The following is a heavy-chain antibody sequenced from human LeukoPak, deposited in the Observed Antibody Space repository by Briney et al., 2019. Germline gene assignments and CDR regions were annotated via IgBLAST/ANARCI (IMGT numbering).Heavy chain of an antibody. CDR1: GFTFSNYA. J-gene: IGHJ4*02. Sequence: GGSLRLSCSASGFTFSNYAIHWVRQAPGKGLGYVSTISDNGGNTNYADSVKGRFTISRDNSKHTLYLQMHSLRPEDTAVYYCVKAAGSWYGYFDYWGQGTLVTVSS. D-gene: IGHD6-13*01. CDR2: ISDNGGNT. V-gene: IGHV3-64D*06. CDR3: VKAAGSWYGYFDY.